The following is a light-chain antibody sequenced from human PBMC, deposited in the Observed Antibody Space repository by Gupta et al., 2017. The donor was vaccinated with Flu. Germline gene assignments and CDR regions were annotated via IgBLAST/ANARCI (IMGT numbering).Light chain of an antibody. V-gene: IGLV2-23*01. CDR1: SSDVGSYNL. CDR2: EGS. Sequence: QSALTQPSPGSRAPGPSLTILCTGTSSDVGSYNLVSWYQQHPGKAPKLMIYEGSKRPSGVSNRFSGSKSGNTASLTISGLQAEDEADYYCCSYAGRGGVFGGGTKLTVL. CDR3: CSYAGRGGV. J-gene: IGLJ2*01.